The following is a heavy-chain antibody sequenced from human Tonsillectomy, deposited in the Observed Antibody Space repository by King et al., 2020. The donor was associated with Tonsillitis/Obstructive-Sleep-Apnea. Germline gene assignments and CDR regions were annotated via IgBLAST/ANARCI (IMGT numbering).Heavy chain of an antibody. D-gene: IGHD1-7*01. CDR3: ARDNRHDYYLLELFDY. J-gene: IGHJ4*02. CDR2: ISWNSANI. Sequence: QLVQSGGGLVQPGKSLRLSCAASGFSFDDYAMHWVRQVPGKGLEWVSGISWNSANIVYAASVKGRFTISRDNAKNSLYLQMNSLRVEDTAFYFCARDNRHDYYLLELFDYWGQGTLVTVSS. V-gene: IGHV3-9*01. CDR1: GFSFDDYA.